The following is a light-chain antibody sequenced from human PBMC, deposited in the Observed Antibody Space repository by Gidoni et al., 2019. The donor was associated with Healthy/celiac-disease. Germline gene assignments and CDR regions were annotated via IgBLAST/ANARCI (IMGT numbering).Light chain of an antibody. Sequence: DIVMHQSPDSLAVSLGERATINCKSSQSVLYSSNNKNDLAWYQQKPGQPPKLLIYWASTRESGVPDRFSGSGSGTDFTLTISSLQAEDVAVYYCQQYYSTPYTFGQGTKLEIK. V-gene: IGKV4-1*01. J-gene: IGKJ2*01. CDR2: WAS. CDR1: QSVLYSSNNKND. CDR3: QQYYSTPYT.